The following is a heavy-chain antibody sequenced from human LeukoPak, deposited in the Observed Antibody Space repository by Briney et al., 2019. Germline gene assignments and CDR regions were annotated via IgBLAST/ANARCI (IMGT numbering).Heavy chain of an antibody. Sequence: GGSLRLSCAASGFTFSDYYMSWIRQAPGKGLEWVSYISSSGSTIYYADSVKGRFTISRDNAKNSLYLQMNSLRAEDTAVYYCARTIDPGWIQYYYYYGMDVWGQGTTVTVSS. CDR2: ISSSGSTI. D-gene: IGHD5-18*01. CDR3: ARTIDPGWIQYYYYYGMDV. CDR1: GFTFSDYY. V-gene: IGHV3-11*04. J-gene: IGHJ6*02.